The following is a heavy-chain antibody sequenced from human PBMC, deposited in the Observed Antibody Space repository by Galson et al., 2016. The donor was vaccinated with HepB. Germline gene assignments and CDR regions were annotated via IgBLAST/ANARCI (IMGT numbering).Heavy chain of an antibody. CDR1: GGTFSSYA. J-gene: IGHJ6*02. CDR3: ARDCSTTSCNGPDYYGMDV. V-gene: IGHV1-69*04. CDR2: IIPILGIP. D-gene: IGHD2-2*01. Sequence: SVKVSCKASGGTFSSYAISWVRQAPGQGLEWMGRIIPILGIPNYAQQFQGRVTITADKSTTTAYMELSSLRAEDTAVYYCARDCSTTSCNGPDYYGMDVWGQGTTVTV.